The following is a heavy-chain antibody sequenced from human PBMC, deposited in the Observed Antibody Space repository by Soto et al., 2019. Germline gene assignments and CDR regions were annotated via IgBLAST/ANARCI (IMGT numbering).Heavy chain of an antibody. CDR3: TTGHSAGLY. CDR1: GFTFSNAW. J-gene: IGHJ4*02. CDR2: IKSKGDGETR. D-gene: IGHD2-21*01. V-gene: IGHV3-15*01. Sequence: EVQLMESGGGLVEPGGSLRLSWAASGFTFSNAWMSWVPPAPGKGLEWVGRIKSKGDGETRDYAAPVRGRFAISRDDSENTLYLQINSLKTEDTGVYYCTTGHSAGLYWGQGTLVTVSS.